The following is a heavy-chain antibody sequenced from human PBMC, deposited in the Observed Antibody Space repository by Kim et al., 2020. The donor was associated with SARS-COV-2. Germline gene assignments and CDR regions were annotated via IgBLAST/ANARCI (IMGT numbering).Heavy chain of an antibody. CDR1: GFTFSSYA. CDR2: ISGSGGST. V-gene: IGHV3-23*01. D-gene: IGHD2-2*01. CDR3: AKWFEGPAATKYDIDY. Sequence: GGSLRLSCAASGFTFSSYAMSWVRQAPGKGLEWVSAISGSGGSTYYADSVKGRFTISRDNSKNTLYLQMNSLRAEDTAVYYCAKWFEGPAATKYDIDYWGQGTLVTVSS. J-gene: IGHJ4*02.